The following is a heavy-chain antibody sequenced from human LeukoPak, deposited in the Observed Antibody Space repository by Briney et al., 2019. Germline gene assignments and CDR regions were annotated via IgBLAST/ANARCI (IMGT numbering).Heavy chain of an antibody. Sequence: PSQTLSLTCAVSGGSISSGGYSWSWIRQPPGKGLEWIGYIYHSGSTYYNPSLKSRVTISVDRPKNQFSLKLSSVTAADTAVYYCARGYEMYNWFDPWGQGTLVTVSS. V-gene: IGHV4-30-2*01. D-gene: IGHD5-12*01. CDR3: ARGYEMYNWFDP. CDR1: GGSISSGGYS. CDR2: IYHSGST. J-gene: IGHJ5*02.